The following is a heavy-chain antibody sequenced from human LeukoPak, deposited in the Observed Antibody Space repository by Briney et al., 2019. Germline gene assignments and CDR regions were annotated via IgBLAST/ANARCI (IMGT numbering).Heavy chain of an antibody. V-gene: IGHV3-23*01. CDR2: TSSSGETT. CDR3: AKDRPNYYGTNGHYYRRDGDC. CDR1: GFTFSSYA. D-gene: IGHD3-22*01. Sequence: GGSLRLSCVASGFTFSSYAMSWVRPAAGKGLEWVSSTSSSGETTYYADSVKGRFTISRDNSRNTLYLQMNSLRAEDTAVYYCAKDRPNYYGTNGHYYRRDGDCWGQGTLVTVSS. J-gene: IGHJ4*02.